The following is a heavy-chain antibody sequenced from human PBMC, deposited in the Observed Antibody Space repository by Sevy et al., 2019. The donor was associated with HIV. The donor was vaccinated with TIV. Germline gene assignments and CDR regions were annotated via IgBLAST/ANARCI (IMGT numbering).Heavy chain of an antibody. Sequence: GGSLRLSCAASGFTFSSYEMNWVHQAPGKGLEWVSYISSSGSTIYYADSVKGRFTISRDNAKNSLYLQMNSLRAEDTAVYYCESYASAGYYYMDVWGKGTTVTVSS. D-gene: IGHD2-2*01. CDR3: ESYASAGYYYMDV. CDR2: ISSSGSTI. CDR1: GFTFSSYE. V-gene: IGHV3-48*03. J-gene: IGHJ6*03.